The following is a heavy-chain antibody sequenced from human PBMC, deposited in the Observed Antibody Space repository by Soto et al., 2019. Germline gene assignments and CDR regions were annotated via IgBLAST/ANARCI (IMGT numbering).Heavy chain of an antibody. CDR2: MNTNSGNT. CDR1: GYTFTSYD. CDR3: AREVGYGGNSLDY. J-gene: IGHJ4*02. D-gene: IGHD4-17*01. Sequence: QVQLVQSGAEVKKPGASVKVSCKASGYTFTSYDINWVRQATGQGLEWMGWMNTNSGNTGYAQKFQGRVTMTRNTSISTAYIELSSLRSDDTAVYYFAREVGYGGNSLDYWGQGTLVTVSS. V-gene: IGHV1-8*01.